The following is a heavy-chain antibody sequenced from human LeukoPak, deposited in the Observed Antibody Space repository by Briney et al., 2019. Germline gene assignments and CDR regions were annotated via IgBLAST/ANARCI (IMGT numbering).Heavy chain of an antibody. CDR3: ARDRAVGAKVDY. D-gene: IGHD3-16*01. Sequence: SETLSLTCAVYGGSFSGYYWSWIRQPPGKGLEWIGEINHSGSTYYNPSLKSRVTISVDTSKNQFSLKLSSVTAADTAVYYCARDRAVGAKVDYWGQGTLVTVSS. V-gene: IGHV4-34*01. J-gene: IGHJ4*02. CDR1: GGSFSGYY. CDR2: INHSGST.